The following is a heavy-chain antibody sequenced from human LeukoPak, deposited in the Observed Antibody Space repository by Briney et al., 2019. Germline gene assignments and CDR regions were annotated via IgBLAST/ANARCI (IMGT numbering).Heavy chain of an antibody. CDR2: IKQDGSEK. V-gene: IGHV3-7*01. Sequence: PGGSLRLSCAASGFTFSSYLMSWVRQAPGKGLEWVANIKQDGSEKYYVDSVKGRFTISRDNAKNSLYLQMNSLRAEDTAVYYCAREGLIPRRGMTYYFDYWGQGTLVTVSS. CDR1: GFTFSSYL. D-gene: IGHD1-14*01. CDR3: AREGLIPRRGMTYYFDY. J-gene: IGHJ4*02.